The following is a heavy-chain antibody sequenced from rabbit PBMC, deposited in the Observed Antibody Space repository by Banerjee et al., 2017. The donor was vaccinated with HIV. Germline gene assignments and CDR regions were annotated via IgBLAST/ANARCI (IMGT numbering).Heavy chain of an antibody. CDR3: ARDAGTGDYIDVYFNL. CDR1: GFSFSDRDV. D-gene: IGHD8-1*01. CDR2: INTATGKA. Sequence: QEQLEESGGGLVKPEGSLTLTCKASGFSFSDRDVMCWVRQAPGKGLEWIGCINTATGKAVYASWAKGRFTISTTSSTTVTLQMTSLTAADTATYFCARDAGTGDYIDVYFNLWGPGTLVTVS. J-gene: IGHJ4*01. V-gene: IGHV1S45*01.